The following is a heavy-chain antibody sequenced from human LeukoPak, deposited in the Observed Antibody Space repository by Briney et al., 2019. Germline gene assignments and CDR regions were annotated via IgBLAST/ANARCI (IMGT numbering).Heavy chain of an antibody. D-gene: IGHD5-12*01. CDR2: ISYDGSNK. V-gene: IGHV3-30-3*01. CDR1: GFTFSSYA. Sequence: GGSLRLSCAASGFTFSSYAMHWVRQAPGKGLEWVAVISYDGSNKYYADSVKGRFTISRDNSKNTLYLQMNSLRAEDTAVYYCARAPVEMATMDYYFDYWGQGTLVTVSS. CDR3: ARAPVEMATMDYYFDY. J-gene: IGHJ4*02.